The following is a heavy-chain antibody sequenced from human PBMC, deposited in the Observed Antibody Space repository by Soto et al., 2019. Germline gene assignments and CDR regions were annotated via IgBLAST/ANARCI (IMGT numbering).Heavy chain of an antibody. CDR1: GVTFNSYG. V-gene: IGHV1-69*13. J-gene: IGHJ5*02. CDR2: IITMFRTP. Sequence: SVKVSCKASGVTFNSYGISWVRQAPGQGLEWMGGIITMFRTPNYAQNVQGRVTITVDEATNTAYLEMSSLISEDTAIYYCARGDFWSGYYSGDLWGQGTMVTVSS. D-gene: IGHD3-3*01. CDR3: ARGDFWSGYYSGDL.